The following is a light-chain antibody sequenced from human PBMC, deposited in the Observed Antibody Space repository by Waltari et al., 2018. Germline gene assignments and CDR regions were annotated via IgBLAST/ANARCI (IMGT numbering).Light chain of an antibody. CDR3: QQYYSTPWT. CDR2: WAT. Sequence: DIVMTQSPDSLAVSLGERATINCKSSQSVLYSSNNKSYLAWYQHKPGQPPKLLIYWATTRESGVPGRFSGSGSGTDFTLTISSLQAEDVAVYYCQQYYSTPWTFGQGTKVEI. V-gene: IGKV4-1*01. J-gene: IGKJ1*01. CDR1: QSVLYSSNNKSY.